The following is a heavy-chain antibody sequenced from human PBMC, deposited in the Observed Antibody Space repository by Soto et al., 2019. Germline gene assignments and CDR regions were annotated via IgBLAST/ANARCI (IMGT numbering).Heavy chain of an antibody. CDR3: ARCEASSGGSCYWFDP. D-gene: IGHD2-15*01. Sequence: QVQLVQSGAEVKKPGSSVKVSYKASGGTFSSYAISWVRQAPGQGLEWMGGIIPIFGTANYAQKFQGRVTITADESTSTAYMELSSLRSEDTAVYYCARCEASSGGSCYWFDPWGQGTLVTVSS. J-gene: IGHJ5*02. V-gene: IGHV1-69*01. CDR1: GGTFSSYA. CDR2: IIPIFGTA.